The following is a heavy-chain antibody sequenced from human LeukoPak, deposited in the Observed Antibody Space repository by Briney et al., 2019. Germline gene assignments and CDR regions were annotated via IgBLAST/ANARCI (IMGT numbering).Heavy chain of an antibody. Sequence: GGSLRLSCAASGFTFSSYAMSWVRQAPGKGLEWVSAISGSGGSTYYADSVKGRFTISRDNSKNTLYLQMNSLRAEDTAVYYCAKTGIVVVTAPYYFDYWGQGTLVTVYS. CDR1: GFTFSSYA. J-gene: IGHJ4*02. CDR2: ISGSGGST. CDR3: AKTGIVVVTAPYYFDY. V-gene: IGHV3-23*01. D-gene: IGHD2-21*02.